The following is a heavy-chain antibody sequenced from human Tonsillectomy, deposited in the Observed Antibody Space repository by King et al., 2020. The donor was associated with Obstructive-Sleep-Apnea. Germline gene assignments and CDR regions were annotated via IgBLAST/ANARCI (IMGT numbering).Heavy chain of an antibody. CDR2: ISGITGIT. D-gene: IGHD2-21*01. V-gene: IGHV3-23*04. Sequence: VQLVESGGGLVQPGGSLRLSCVASGFRFSNYAMTWIRQTPGRGLEWVSAISGITGITYYADSVKGRFTISRDNSKNTLSVQMNSLRAEDTAVYYCARGSGMYVCGSFDIWGRGTMVTVSS. CDR1: GFRFSNYA. CDR3: ARGSGMYVCGSFDI. J-gene: IGHJ3*02.